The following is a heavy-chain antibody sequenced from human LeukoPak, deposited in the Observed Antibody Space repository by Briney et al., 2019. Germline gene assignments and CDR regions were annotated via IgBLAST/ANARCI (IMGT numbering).Heavy chain of an antibody. D-gene: IGHD2/OR15-2a*01. Sequence: SETLSLTCTVSGGSISSYYWSWIRQPPGKGLEWIGYIYTSGSTNYNPSLKSRVTISVDTSKNQFSLKLSSVTAADTAVYHCARHVSPYYYYYMDVWGKGTTVTVSS. V-gene: IGHV4-4*09. J-gene: IGHJ6*03. CDR3: ARHVSPYYYYYMDV. CDR1: GGSISSYY. CDR2: IYTSGST.